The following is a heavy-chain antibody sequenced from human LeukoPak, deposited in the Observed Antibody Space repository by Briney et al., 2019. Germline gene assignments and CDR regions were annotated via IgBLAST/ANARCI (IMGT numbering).Heavy chain of an antibody. CDR2: IRGGGSNT. CDR3: AKSAGDYYYYYMDV. V-gene: IGHV3-23*01. CDR1: VLAFSSYA. Sequence: GGSLRLPCAASVLAFSSYAMIWVRHAPGKGLEWVSSIRGGGSNTYYADSVKGRFTISRDQSKNTLYVQMNSLRAEDTAIYYCAKSAGDYYYYYMDVWGKGTTVTVSS. D-gene: IGHD3-10*01. J-gene: IGHJ6*03.